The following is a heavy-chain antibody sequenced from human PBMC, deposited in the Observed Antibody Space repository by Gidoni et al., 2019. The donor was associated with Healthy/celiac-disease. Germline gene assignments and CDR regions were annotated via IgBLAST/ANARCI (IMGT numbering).Heavy chain of an antibody. CDR3: ARDVAVVRGYYYYGMDV. CDR1: GFTVSSNY. D-gene: IGHD3-10*01. Sequence: EVQLVESGGGLIQPGGSLRLSCAASGFTVSSNYMSWVRQAPGKGLEWVSVIYSGGSTYYADSVKGRFTISRDNSKNTLYLQMNSLRAEDTAVYYCARDVAVVRGYYYYGMDVWGQGTTVTVSS. CDR2: IYSGGST. J-gene: IGHJ6*02. V-gene: IGHV3-53*01.